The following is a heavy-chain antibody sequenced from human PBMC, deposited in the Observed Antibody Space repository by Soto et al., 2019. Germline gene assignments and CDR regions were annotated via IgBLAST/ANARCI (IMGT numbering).Heavy chain of an antibody. CDR1: GGSISSGGYY. CDR2: IYYSGST. Sequence: LSLTCTVSGGSISSGGYYWSWIRQHPGKGLEWIGYIYYSGSTYYNPSLKSRVTISVDTSKNQFSLKLSSVTAADTAVYYCARGRGDYYYDSSGYYWGQDYYYGMDVWGQGTTVTVSS. D-gene: IGHD3-22*01. V-gene: IGHV4-31*03. J-gene: IGHJ6*02. CDR3: ARGRGDYYYDSSGYYWGQDYYYGMDV.